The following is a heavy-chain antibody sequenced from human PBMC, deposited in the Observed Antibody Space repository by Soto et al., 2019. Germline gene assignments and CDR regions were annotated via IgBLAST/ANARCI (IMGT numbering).Heavy chain of an antibody. Sequence: SLSLSCAASGVTFDDYAMHLVRQAPGKGLEWVSGISWNSGSIGYADSVKGRFTISRDNAKNSLYLQMNSLRAEDTALYYCARDMTSYGMDVWGQGTTVIVSS. CDR1: GVTFDDYA. D-gene: IGHD2-2*01. V-gene: IGHV3-9*01. J-gene: IGHJ6*01. CDR3: ARDMTSYGMDV. CDR2: ISWNSGSI.